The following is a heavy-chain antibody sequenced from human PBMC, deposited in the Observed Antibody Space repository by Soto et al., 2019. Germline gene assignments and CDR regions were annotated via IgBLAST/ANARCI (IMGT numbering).Heavy chain of an antibody. Sequence: GGSLRLSCEASIFTFSSYWMSWVRPAPGKGVERVANIKQDGSEKNYVDSVKGRFTISRDNAKNSLYLQMNSVRAEDTVVYYCARPPDSSGYYLFYYFDYWGQGTLVTVSS. CDR2: IKQDGSEK. CDR3: ARPPDSSGYYLFYYFDY. J-gene: IGHJ4*02. V-gene: IGHV3-7*01. D-gene: IGHD3-22*01. CDR1: IFTFSSYW.